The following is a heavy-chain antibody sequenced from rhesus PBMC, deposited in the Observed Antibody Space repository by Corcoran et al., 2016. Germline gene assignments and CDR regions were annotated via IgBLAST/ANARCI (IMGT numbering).Heavy chain of an antibody. V-gene: IGHV2S1*01. Sequence: QVTLKESGPALVKPTQTLTLTCTFSGFSLRISGMGVGWIRQPPGKALEWLASIYWDDDKYYSTSLKSRLTISKDTSKNQVVLTMTHMDPVDTATYFCARLRGSGSWNWNYFDYWGQGVLVTVSS. CDR3: ARLRGSGSWNWNYFDY. J-gene: IGHJ4*01. CDR2: IYWDDDK. CDR1: GFSLRISGMG. D-gene: IGHD6-25*01.